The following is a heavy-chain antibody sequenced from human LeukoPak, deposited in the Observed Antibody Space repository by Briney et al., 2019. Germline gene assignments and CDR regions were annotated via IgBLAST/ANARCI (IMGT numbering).Heavy chain of an antibody. CDR1: GFTFSSYA. Sequence: GGSLRLSCSASGFTFSSYAMHWVRQAPGKGLEYVSAISSNGGSTYYADSVKGRFTISRDNSKNKLYLQMSSLRAEDTAVYYCVKGEVLRYFDWLTKVDYYYGMDVWGKGTTVTVSS. D-gene: IGHD3-9*01. CDR3: VKGEVLRYFDWLTKVDYYYGMDV. CDR2: ISSNGGST. J-gene: IGHJ6*04. V-gene: IGHV3-64D*06.